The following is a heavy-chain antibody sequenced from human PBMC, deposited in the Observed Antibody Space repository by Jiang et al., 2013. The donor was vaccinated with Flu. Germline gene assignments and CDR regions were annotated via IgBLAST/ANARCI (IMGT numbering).Heavy chain of an antibody. CDR2: IYSGGGT. V-gene: IGHV3-66*01. J-gene: IGHJ4*02. CDR1: GFTISNNY. Sequence: VQLVESGGALVQPGGSLRLSCAASGFTISNNYMSWVRQAPGKGLEWVSFIYSGGGTYYTDAVKGRFTISRDNSKNTLYLQMNSLRVEDTAVYYCTRIHHWGQGTLVTVSS. D-gene: IGHD5-18*01. CDR3: TRIHH.